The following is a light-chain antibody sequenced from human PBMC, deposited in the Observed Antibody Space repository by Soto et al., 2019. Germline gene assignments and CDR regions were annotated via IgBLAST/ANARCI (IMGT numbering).Light chain of an antibody. V-gene: IGKV1-5*03. Sequence: IQLTPSPSTLAASIRDRVTITFRASQSISDWLAWHQQKPGKAPKLLIYKASSLERGVPSRFSGSGSGTEFTLTISSLQPDDFATYYCLQYEPYWTFGQGTKVDI. CDR3: LQYEPYWT. J-gene: IGKJ1*01. CDR2: KAS. CDR1: QSISDW.